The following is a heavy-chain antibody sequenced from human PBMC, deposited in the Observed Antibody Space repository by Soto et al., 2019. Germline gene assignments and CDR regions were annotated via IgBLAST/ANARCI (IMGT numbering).Heavy chain of an antibody. CDR3: AKGAYGDSSSGPNWFDP. CDR2: ISGTATRT. J-gene: IGHJ5*02. Sequence: GGSLRLSCAASGFTFSSSAMNWVRQAPGQGLEWISCISGTATRTHYADSVKGRFTISRDNLKNTLYLQMNNLRAEDTAVYYCAKGAYGDSSSGPNWFDPWGQGTLVTVSS. CDR1: GFTFSSSA. D-gene: IGHD6-6*01. V-gene: IGHV3-23*01.